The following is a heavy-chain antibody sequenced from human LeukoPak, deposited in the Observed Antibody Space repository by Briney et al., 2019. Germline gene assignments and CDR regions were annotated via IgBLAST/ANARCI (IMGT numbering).Heavy chain of an antibody. CDR1: GYTFATYG. J-gene: IGHJ4*02. CDR3: ARAPGAVGSSWYGFDY. D-gene: IGHD6-13*01. V-gene: IGHV1-18*01. CDR2: ISAYNANT. Sequence: ASVKVSCKASGYTFATYGITWVRQAPGQGLEWMGWISAYNANTNYAQKFQGRVTMTTDTSTSTAYMELRSLRSDDTAVYYCARAPGAVGSSWYGFDYWGQGTLVTVSS.